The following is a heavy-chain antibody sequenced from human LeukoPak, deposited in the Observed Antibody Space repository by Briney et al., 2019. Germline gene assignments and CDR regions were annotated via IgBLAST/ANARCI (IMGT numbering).Heavy chain of an antibody. Sequence: ASVKVSCKASGGTFSSYAISWVRQAPGQGLEWVGGIIPIFGTANYAQKFQGRVTITADESTSTAYMELSSLRSEDTAVYYCARDMSSSYYDSSGYQYWGQGTLVTVSS. J-gene: IGHJ4*02. V-gene: IGHV1-69*13. CDR3: ARDMSSSYYDSSGYQY. D-gene: IGHD3-22*01. CDR2: IIPIFGTA. CDR1: GGTFSSYA.